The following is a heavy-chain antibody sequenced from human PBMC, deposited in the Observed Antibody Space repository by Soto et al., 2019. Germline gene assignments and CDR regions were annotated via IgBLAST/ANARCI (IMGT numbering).Heavy chain of an antibody. CDR3: AKTYSSSPTRGMDV. V-gene: IGHV4-4*02. Sequence: PSETLSLTCAVSGGSISSSNWWSCVRQPPGKGLEWIGEIYHSGSTNYNPSLKSRVTISVDKSKNQFSLKLSSVTAADTAVYYCAKTYSSSPTRGMDVWGQGTTVTVYS. D-gene: IGHD6-6*01. J-gene: IGHJ6*02. CDR1: GGSISSSNW. CDR2: IYHSGST.